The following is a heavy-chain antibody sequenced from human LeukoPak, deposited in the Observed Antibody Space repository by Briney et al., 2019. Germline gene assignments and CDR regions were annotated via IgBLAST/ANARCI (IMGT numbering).Heavy chain of an antibody. V-gene: IGHV3-30-3*01. D-gene: IGHD6-13*01. Sequence: GGSLRLSCAASGFTFSSYAMHWVRQAPGKGLEWVAVISYDGSNKYYADSVKGRFTISRDNSKNTLYLQMNSLRAEDTAVYYCARGRGQLADYFDYWGQGTLVTVSS. CDR3: ARGRGQLADYFDY. CDR2: ISYDGSNK. CDR1: GFTFSSYA. J-gene: IGHJ4*02.